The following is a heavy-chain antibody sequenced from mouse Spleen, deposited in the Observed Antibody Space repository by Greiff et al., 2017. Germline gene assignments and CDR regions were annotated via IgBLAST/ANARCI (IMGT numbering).Heavy chain of an antibody. D-gene: IGHD2-1*01. CDR2: ISSGGSYT. J-gene: IGHJ1*01. CDR3: ARDGNSWYFDV. Sequence: EVQRVESGGDLVKPGGSLKLSCAASGFTFSSYGMSWVRQTPDKRLEWVATISSGGSYTYYPDSVKGRFTISRDNAKNTLYLQMSSLKSEDTAMYYCARDGNSWYFDVWGAGTTVTVSS. CDR1: GFTFSSYG. V-gene: IGHV5-6*01.